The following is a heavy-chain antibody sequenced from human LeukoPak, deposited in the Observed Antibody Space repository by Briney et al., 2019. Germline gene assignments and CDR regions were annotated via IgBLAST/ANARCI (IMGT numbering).Heavy chain of an antibody. CDR2: INGDGRNI. CDR3: TRDLMDYDVSTGLHHYYMDV. V-gene: IGHV3-74*01. CDR1: GFTFSSYW. J-gene: IGHJ6*02. Sequence: PGGSLRLSCVASGFTFSSYWMHWVRQDPRKGLVWVRRINGDGRNINYADSVRGRFSISRDNAKNTLYLQMNTLRVEDTAVYYCTRDLMDYDVSTGLHHYYMDVWGQGTTVTVSS. D-gene: IGHD3-9*01.